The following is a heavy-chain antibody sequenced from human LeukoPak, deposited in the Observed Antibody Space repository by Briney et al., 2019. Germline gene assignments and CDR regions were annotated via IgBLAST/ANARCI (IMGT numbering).Heavy chain of an antibody. CDR2: IIPIFGTA. Sequence: SVKVSCKASGGTFSSYAISWVRQAPEQGLEWMGGIIPIFGTANYAQKFQGRVTITADESTSTAYMELSSLRSEDTAVYYCARPRAMRLTDAFDIWGQGTMVTVSS. CDR1: GGTFSSYA. D-gene: IGHD2-2*01. V-gene: IGHV1-69*13. J-gene: IGHJ3*02. CDR3: ARPRAMRLTDAFDI.